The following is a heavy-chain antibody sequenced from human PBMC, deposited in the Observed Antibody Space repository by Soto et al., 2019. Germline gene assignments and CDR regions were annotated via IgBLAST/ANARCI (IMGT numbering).Heavy chain of an antibody. V-gene: IGHV4-4*02. D-gene: IGHD3-9*01. CDR1: GGSISSSNW. J-gene: IGHJ6*02. CDR3: ARVPYDILTGYYKTSYYYGMDV. CDR2: IYHSGST. Sequence: SETLSLTCAVSGGSISSSNWWSWVRQPPGKGLEWIGEIYHSGSTNYNPSLKSRVTISVDKSKNQFSLKLSSVTAADTAVYYCARVPYDILTGYYKTSYYYGMDVWGQGTTVT.